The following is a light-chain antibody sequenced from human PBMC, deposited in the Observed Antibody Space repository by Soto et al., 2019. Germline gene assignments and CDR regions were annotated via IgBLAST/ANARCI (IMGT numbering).Light chain of an antibody. CDR3: QQYNSYLYT. J-gene: IGKJ2*01. Sequence: DIQMTQSPSTLSASVGDRVTITCRASQSIGHWLAWYQQKPGKAPKVLIYGASSLESGVPSRFSGSGSGTEFTLTSSILQPDDFATYYCQQYNSYLYTFGQGTKLEIK. CDR2: GAS. V-gene: IGKV1-5*03. CDR1: QSIGHW.